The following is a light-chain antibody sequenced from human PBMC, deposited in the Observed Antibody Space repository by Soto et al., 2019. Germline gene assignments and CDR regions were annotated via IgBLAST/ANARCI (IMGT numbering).Light chain of an antibody. CDR2: DKH. CDR1: SSNIGNHY. Sequence: QSVLTQPPSVSAAPGQKVTISCSGSSSNIGNHYVSWYQQVPGAAPILLISDKHRRPSGIPDQVGGSKSGTSATLDITGLGTGDEALYYGGTRVGSRSFFVLGTGTKLPV. V-gene: IGLV1-51*01. J-gene: IGLJ1*01. CDR3: GTRVGSRSFFV.